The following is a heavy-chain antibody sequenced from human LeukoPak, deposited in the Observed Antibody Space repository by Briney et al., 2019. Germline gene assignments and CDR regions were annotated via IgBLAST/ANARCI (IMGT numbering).Heavy chain of an antibody. CDR1: GFTFSSYD. D-gene: IGHD1-26*01. CDR3: ARSGVSDWYIYL. V-gene: IGHV3-13*04. CDR2: IHSSGDT. Sequence: GGSLRLSCAASGFTFSSYDMHWVRQATGKGLEMVSAIHSSGDTYYPGSVKRRFTNSRENAKNSLFLQMNSLRAGDTAVYYCARSGVSDWYIYLSGRGALGTVSS. J-gene: IGHJ2*01.